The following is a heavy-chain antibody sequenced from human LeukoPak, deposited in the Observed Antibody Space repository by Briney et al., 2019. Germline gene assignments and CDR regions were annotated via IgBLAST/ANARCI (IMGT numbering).Heavy chain of an antibody. J-gene: IGHJ4*02. D-gene: IGHD3-10*01. CDR3: AKGLWTYGSGSYSY. CDR2: ISGSGGST. V-gene: IGHV3-23*01. Sequence: GGSLRLSCAASGFTFSIYGMGWVRQAPGKGLEWVSAISGSGGSTYYADSVKGRFTISRDNSKNTLYLQMNSLRAEDTAVYYCAKGLWTYGSGSYSYWGQGTLVTVSS. CDR1: GFTFSIYG.